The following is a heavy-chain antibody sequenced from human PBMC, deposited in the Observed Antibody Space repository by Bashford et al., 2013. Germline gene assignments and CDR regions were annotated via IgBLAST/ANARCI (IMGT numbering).Heavy chain of an antibody. D-gene: IGHD3-22*01. CDR3: AGRPGRGHVSSGPYGTPIDY. Sequence: VRQAPGKGLEWVSVIYSVDSTHYADSVRGRFTISRDYSQNTLYLQMNSLRDDDTAVYYCAGRPGRGHVSSGPYGTPIDYWGQGTLVTVSS. V-gene: IGHV3-53*01. J-gene: IGHJ4*02. CDR2: IYSVDST.